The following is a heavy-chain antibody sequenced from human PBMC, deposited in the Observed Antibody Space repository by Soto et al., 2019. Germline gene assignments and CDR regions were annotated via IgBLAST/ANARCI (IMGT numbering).Heavy chain of an antibody. V-gene: IGHV1-69*02. Sequence: ASVKVSCKASGGTFSSYTISWVRQAPGQGLEWMGRIIPILGIANYAQKFQGRVTITADKSTSTAYMELSSLRSEDTAVYYCARAGVVVPAGYFDYWGQGTLVTVSS. J-gene: IGHJ4*02. CDR3: ARAGVVVPAGYFDY. CDR2: IIPILGIA. D-gene: IGHD2-2*01. CDR1: GGTFSSYT.